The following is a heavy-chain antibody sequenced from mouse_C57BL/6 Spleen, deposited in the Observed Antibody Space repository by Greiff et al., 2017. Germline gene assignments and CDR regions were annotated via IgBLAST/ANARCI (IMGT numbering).Heavy chain of an antibody. J-gene: IGHJ2*01. Sequence: QVQLQQSGPELVKPGASVKLSCKASGYTFTSYDINWVKQRPGQGLEWIGWIYPRDGSTKYNEKFKGKATVTVDTSSSTAFMELHSLTSEDSAVYFCARSGITTVVPFDCWGQGTTLTVSS. CDR1: GYTFTSYD. CDR2: IYPRDGST. D-gene: IGHD1-1*01. CDR3: ARSGITTVVPFDC. V-gene: IGHV1-85*01.